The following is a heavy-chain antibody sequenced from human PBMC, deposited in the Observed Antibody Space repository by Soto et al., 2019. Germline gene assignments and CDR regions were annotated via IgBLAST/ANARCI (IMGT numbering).Heavy chain of an antibody. CDR2: ISAYNGNT. CDR3: ARTLVMVRGVIKPDAFDI. CDR1: GYSFTSYG. Sequence: ASVTVSCQASGYSFTSYGISWVRQAPGQGLEWMGWISAYNGNTDYAQKLQGRVTMTTDTSTSTAYMELRSLRSDDTAVYYCARTLVMVRGVIKPDAFDIWGQGTMVTVSS. J-gene: IGHJ3*02. D-gene: IGHD3-10*01. V-gene: IGHV1-18*01.